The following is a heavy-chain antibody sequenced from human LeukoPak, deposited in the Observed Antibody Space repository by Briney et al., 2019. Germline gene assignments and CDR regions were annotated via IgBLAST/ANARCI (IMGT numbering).Heavy chain of an antibody. Sequence: GSLRISCAASGFTFSSYAMSWVRQAPGKGLEWVSAISGSGGSTYYADSVKGRFTISRDNAKNSLYLQMNSLRAEDTAVYYCARDRLLFDYWGQGTLVTVSS. CDR3: ARDRLLFDY. CDR2: ISGSGGST. V-gene: IGHV3-23*01. CDR1: GFTFSSYA. J-gene: IGHJ4*02.